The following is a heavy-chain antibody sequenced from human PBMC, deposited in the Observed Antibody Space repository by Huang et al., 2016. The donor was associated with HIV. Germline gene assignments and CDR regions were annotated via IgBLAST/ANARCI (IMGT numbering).Heavy chain of an antibody. D-gene: IGHD3-10*01. Sequence: QVQLQESGPGLVKTSETMSHSCTVAGDSVSSASYYWSWIRQPPGSGLRWIGYIYFSGGTNYQTSLKSRVTISIDTSKDQFSLRLSSLTAADTAVYYCVSHGSGTADYWGQGTLVTVSS. CDR1: GDSVSSASYY. J-gene: IGHJ4*02. CDR3: VSHGSGTADY. V-gene: IGHV4-61*01. CDR2: IYFSGGT.